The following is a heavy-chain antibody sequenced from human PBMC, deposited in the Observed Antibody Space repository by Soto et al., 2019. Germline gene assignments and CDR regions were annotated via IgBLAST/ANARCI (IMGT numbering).Heavy chain of an antibody. CDR3: ARDYYYDSRGYPGAYYYGMDV. Sequence: PSETVSLTCTVSGGSFSSYYWSWIRQPPGKGLEWIGHIYYSGRTNYNPSLKSRVTISGDTSKNQLSLKLSSVTAADTAVYYCARDYYYDSRGYPGAYYYGMDVWGQGTTVTVSS. V-gene: IGHV4-59*01. J-gene: IGHJ6*02. CDR1: GGSFSSYY. D-gene: IGHD3-22*01. CDR2: IYYSGRT.